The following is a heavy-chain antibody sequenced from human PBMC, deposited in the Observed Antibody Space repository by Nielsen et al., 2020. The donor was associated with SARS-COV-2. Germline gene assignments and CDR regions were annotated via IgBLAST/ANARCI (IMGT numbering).Heavy chain of an antibody. CDR2: IKQDGSEI. CDR1: GFTVSSNY. J-gene: IGHJ4*02. V-gene: IGHV3-7*01. Sequence: GESLKISCAASGFTVSSNYMSWVRQAPGKGLEWVANIKQDGSEIYYVDSVKGRFTISRDNAKNSLYLQMNSLRAEDTAVYFCASLYSSSWYFDYWGQGTLVTVSS. D-gene: IGHD6-13*01. CDR3: ASLYSSSWYFDY.